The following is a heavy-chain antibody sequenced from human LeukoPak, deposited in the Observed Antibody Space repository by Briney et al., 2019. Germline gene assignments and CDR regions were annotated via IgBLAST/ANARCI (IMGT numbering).Heavy chain of an antibody. CDR2: ISSSGGST. CDR3: ATGKRRYSN. CDR1: GFTFSDSY. D-gene: IGHD3-9*01. V-gene: IGHV3-11*01. J-gene: IGHJ4*02. Sequence: GGSLRLSCAASGFTFSDSYMSWIRQAPGKGLEWLSYISSSGGSTYYAVSVKGRFTIPRDNANNSLYLQMNSLRADDTAIYYCATGKRRYSNWGQGTLVTVSS.